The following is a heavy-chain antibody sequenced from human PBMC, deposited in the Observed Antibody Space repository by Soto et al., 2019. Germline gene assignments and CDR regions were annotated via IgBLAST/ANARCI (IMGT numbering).Heavy chain of an antibody. CDR3: ARGPGSWYYYYMDV. CDR1: GYTFTSYD. D-gene: IGHD6-13*01. J-gene: IGHJ6*03. Sequence: QVQLVQSGAEVKKPGAAVKVSCKASGYTFTSYDINWVRQATGQGLEGMGWMNPNSGNTGYAQKFQGRVTMTRNTSISTAYMELSSLRSEDTAVYYCARGPGSWYYYYMDVWGKGTTVTVSS. V-gene: IGHV1-8*01. CDR2: MNPNSGNT.